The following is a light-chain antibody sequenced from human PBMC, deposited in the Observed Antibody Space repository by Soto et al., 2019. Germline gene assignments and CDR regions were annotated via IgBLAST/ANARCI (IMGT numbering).Light chain of an antibody. CDR2: DVS. J-gene: IGLJ1*01. Sequence: QSALTQPASVSGSPGQSITISCTGTSSDVGGYNFVSWYQQYPGSARKVMIYDVSNRPSGVSNRFYGSKSGNTASLTISGLQSEDEADYYCNSYSSSATYVFGTGTKLTVL. V-gene: IGLV2-14*03. CDR3: NSYSSSATYV. CDR1: SSDVGGYNF.